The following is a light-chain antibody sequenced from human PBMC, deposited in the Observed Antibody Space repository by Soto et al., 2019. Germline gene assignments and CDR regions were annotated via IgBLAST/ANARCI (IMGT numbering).Light chain of an antibody. CDR1: SSDVGGYNY. CDR2: DVS. Sequence: QSALTQPASVSGSPGQSLTISCTGTSSDVGGYNYGSWYQQHPGKAPKLMIYDVSNRPSGVSNRFSGSKSGNTASLTISGLQAEDEADYYCSSSTSRSTVVFGGGTKLTVL. CDR3: SSSTSRSTVV. V-gene: IGLV2-14*01. J-gene: IGLJ2*01.